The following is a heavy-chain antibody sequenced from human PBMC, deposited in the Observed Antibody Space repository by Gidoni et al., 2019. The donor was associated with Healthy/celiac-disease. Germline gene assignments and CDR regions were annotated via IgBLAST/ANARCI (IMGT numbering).Heavy chain of an antibody. CDR1: GFTFSSYA. V-gene: IGHV3-23*01. D-gene: IGHD1-26*01. Sequence: EVPLLESGGGLVQPGGSLRLSCAASGFTFSSYAMSWGRQAPGKGLEGVSAISGSGGSTYYADAVKGRFTISRDNSKNTLDLQMNSLRAEDTAVYYCAKGGGSYYYFDYWGQGTLVTVSS. CDR3: AKGGGSYYYFDY. J-gene: IGHJ4*02. CDR2: ISGSGGST.